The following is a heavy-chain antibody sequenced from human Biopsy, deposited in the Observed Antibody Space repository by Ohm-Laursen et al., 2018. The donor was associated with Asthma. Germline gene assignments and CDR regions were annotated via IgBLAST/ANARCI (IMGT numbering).Heavy chain of an antibody. D-gene: IGHD1-26*01. V-gene: IGHV3-30*18. CDR2: ISFDGTNR. CDR3: AKEVFPGWELRRGPDS. Sequence: SLRLSCSASGFSFSNYGMHWVRQAPGKGLDWVAVISFDGTNRNYTDSVKGRFTLSRDNSRNTLHLEMNSLRAEDTAVYFCAKEVFPGWELRRGPDSWGQGTLVTVSS. J-gene: IGHJ4*02. CDR1: GFSFSNYG.